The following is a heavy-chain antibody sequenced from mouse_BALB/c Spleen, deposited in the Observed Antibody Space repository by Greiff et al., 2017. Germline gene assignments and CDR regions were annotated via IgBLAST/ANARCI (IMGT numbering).Heavy chain of an antibody. Sequence: EVMLVESGGGLVQPGGSLKLSCAASGFDFSRYWMSWVRQAPGKGLEWIGEINPDSSTINYTPSLKDKFIISRDNAKNTLYLQMSKVRSEDTALYYWAMIYYGNYGWFAYWGQGTLVTVSA. V-gene: IGHV4-1*02. J-gene: IGHJ3*01. CDR3: AMIYYGNYGWFAY. CDR2: INPDSSTI. D-gene: IGHD2-1*01. CDR1: GFDFSRYW.